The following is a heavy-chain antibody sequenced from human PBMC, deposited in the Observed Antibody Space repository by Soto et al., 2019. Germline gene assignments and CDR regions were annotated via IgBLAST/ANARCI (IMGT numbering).Heavy chain of an antibody. J-gene: IGHJ6*02. CDR2: ISWDGGST. V-gene: IGHV3-43*01. CDR3: AKDIGYGPGYGMDV. D-gene: IGHD1-1*01. CDR1: GFTFDDYT. Sequence: EVQLVESGGVVVQPGGSLRLSCAASGFTFDDYTMHCVRQAPGKGLEWVSLISWDGGSTYYADSVKGRFTISRDNSKNSLYLQMNSLRTEDTALYYCAKDIGYGPGYGMDVWGQGTTVTVSS.